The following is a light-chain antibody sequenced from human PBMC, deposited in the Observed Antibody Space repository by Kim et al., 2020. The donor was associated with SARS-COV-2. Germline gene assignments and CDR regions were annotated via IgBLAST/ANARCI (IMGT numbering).Light chain of an antibody. J-gene: IGKJ1*01. CDR2: ATS. Sequence: DIQMTQSPSSLSASVGDRVTITCRASQNITTYLNWYQQKPGKAPKLLIYATSSGVPSRFSGSGSGADFTLNISSLQPEDFATYYCQQSYSTPRTFGQGTKVDIK. CDR1: QNITTY. V-gene: IGKV1-39*01. CDR3: QQSYSTPRT.